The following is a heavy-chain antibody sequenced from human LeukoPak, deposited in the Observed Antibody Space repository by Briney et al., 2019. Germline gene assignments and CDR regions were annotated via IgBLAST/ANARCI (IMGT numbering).Heavy chain of an antibody. CDR3: VRIPNSAGFPNWLDP. J-gene: IGHJ5*02. CDR2: ISSTSS. CDR1: GFTFSTHT. D-gene: IGHD6-19*01. Sequence: GGSLRLSCAASGFTFSTHTMNWVRQAPGKGLEWVSSISSTSSYYAESVKGRFTISRDNAKNSLYLHMNSLKADDTAVYYCVRIPNSAGFPNWLDPWGQGTPVTVSP. V-gene: IGHV3-21*01.